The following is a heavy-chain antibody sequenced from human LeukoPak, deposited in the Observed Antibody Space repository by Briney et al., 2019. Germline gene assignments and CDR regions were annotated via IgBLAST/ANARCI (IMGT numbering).Heavy chain of an antibody. CDR1: GFTFSSYE. V-gene: IGHV3-48*03. D-gene: IGHD5-24*01. J-gene: IGHJ3*01. CDR3: ARDIQLST. Sequence: QPGGSLRLSCAASGFTFSSYEMNWVRQAPGKGLEWVSYIRSSGSTIYYADSVKGRFTISRDNAKNSLYLQMNSLRAEDTAIYYCARDIQLSTWGLGTMVTVSS. CDR2: IRSSGSTI.